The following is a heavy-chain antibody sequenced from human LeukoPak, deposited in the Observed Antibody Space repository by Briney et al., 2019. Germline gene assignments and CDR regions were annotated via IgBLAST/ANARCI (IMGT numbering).Heavy chain of an antibody. D-gene: IGHD3-10*01. J-gene: IGHJ6*03. V-gene: IGHV1-69*13. CDR3: ARSVDRVNYYYYYMDV. Sequence: GASVKVSCKASGGTFSSYAISWVRQAPGQGLEWMGGIIPIFGTANYAQKFQGRVTITADESTSTAYMELSSLRSEDTAVYYCARSVDRVNYYYYYMDVWGKGTTVTVSS. CDR1: GGTFSSYA. CDR2: IIPIFGTA.